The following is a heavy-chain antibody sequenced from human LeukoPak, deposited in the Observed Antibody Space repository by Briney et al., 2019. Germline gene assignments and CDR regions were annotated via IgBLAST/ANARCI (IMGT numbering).Heavy chain of an antibody. J-gene: IGHJ6*03. CDR2: IIPIFGTA. Sequence: ASVKVSCKASGGTFSSYAISWVRQAPGQGLEWMGGIIPIFGTANYAQKFQGRVTITADESTSTAYMELSSLRSEDTAVHYCASAHFWSGEPPYYYYYMDVWGKGTTVTVSS. CDR3: ASAHFWSGEPPYYYYYMDV. V-gene: IGHV1-69*13. D-gene: IGHD3-3*02. CDR1: GGTFSSYA.